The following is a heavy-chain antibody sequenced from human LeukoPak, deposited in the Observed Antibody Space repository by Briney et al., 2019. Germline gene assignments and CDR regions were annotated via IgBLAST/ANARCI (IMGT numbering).Heavy chain of an antibody. Sequence: SETLSLTCAVYGGSFSGYYWSWIRQPPGKGLEWIGEISHSGSTNYNPSLKSRVTISVDTSKNQFSLKLSSVTAADTAVYYCARSYVVGAPKGHWGQGTLVTVSS. CDR3: ARSYVVGAPKGH. D-gene: IGHD1-26*01. V-gene: IGHV4-34*01. J-gene: IGHJ4*02. CDR1: GGSFSGYY. CDR2: ISHSGST.